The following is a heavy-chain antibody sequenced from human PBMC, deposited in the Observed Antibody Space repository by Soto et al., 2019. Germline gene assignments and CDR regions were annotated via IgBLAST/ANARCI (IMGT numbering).Heavy chain of an antibody. CDR3: TKISWGITMTVVDRGTFDS. J-gene: IGHJ4*02. CDR2: ISGSGADT. D-gene: IGHD3-22*01. CDR1: GYTFTNYA. Sequence: VQLVQSGAEVKRPGASVTVSCKASGYTFTNYAMSWVRQAPGKGLEWVSGISGSGADTFYADSVKGRFTISRDNSKNTLYLQMNSLRAEDTALYYCTKISWGITMTVVDRGTFDSWGQGTLVTVSS. V-gene: IGHV3-23*04.